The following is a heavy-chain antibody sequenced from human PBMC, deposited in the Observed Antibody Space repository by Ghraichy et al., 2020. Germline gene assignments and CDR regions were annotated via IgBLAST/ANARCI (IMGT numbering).Heavy chain of an antibody. CDR2: INRDGSTK. D-gene: IGHD3-22*01. CDR1: GIAFSRYW. J-gene: IGHJ5*02. CDR3: AADSPWLPDSSGRTGLFDP. Sequence: GGSLRLSCAASGIAFSRYWFHWVRQAPGKGLVWVSRINRDGSTKNYADSVKGRFTISRDDAKKTLYLQMSSLRAEDTAVYYCAADSPWLPDSSGRTGLFDPWGQGTLFTVSS. V-gene: IGHV3-74*01.